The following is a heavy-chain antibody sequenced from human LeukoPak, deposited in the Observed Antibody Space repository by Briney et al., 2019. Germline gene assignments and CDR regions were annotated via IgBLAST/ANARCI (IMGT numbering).Heavy chain of an antibody. CDR2: ISSNGGTT. Sequence: GGSLRLFCSVSGFTFSTYAMHWVRQAPGKGLEYVSAISSNGGTTYYADSVKSRFTISRDNSKNTLYLQMSSLRTEDTAVYYCVKGVVVTAYLFRHWGQGALVTVSS. D-gene: IGHD2-21*02. CDR1: GFTFSTYA. J-gene: IGHJ1*01. CDR3: VKGVVVTAYLFRH. V-gene: IGHV3-64D*06.